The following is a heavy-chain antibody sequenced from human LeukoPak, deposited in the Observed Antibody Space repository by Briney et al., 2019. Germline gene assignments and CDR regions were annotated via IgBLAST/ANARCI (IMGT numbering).Heavy chain of an antibody. Sequence: SQTLSLTCAVSGVSITSRGYYWTWIRQPPGKGLEWVGYMFHSGSTFYNPSLKSRVTISVDESKNQISLNLRSVTAADTAVYYCATVVSERGLTFAYWGQGALVAVSS. D-gene: IGHD4-23*01. CDR3: ATVVSERGLTFAY. J-gene: IGHJ4*02. V-gene: IGHV4-30-2*01. CDR2: MFHSGST. CDR1: GVSITSRGYY.